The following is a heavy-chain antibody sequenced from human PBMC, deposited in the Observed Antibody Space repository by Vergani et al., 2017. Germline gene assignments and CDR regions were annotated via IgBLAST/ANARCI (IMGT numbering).Heavy chain of an antibody. CDR2: FDPEDGDT. CDR3: ATGHSSSSGGGPDAFDI. CDR1: GYTLTEFS. J-gene: IGHJ3*02. V-gene: IGHV1-24*01. Sequence: QVQLVQSGTEVKKPGASVKVSCKVSGYTLTEFSIHWVRQAPGKGLVWVGGFDPEDGDTIYAQKFQGRVTMTEDTSTDTAYMELSSLRSEDTAVYYCATGHSSSSGGGPDAFDIWGQGTMVTVSS. D-gene: IGHD6-6*01.